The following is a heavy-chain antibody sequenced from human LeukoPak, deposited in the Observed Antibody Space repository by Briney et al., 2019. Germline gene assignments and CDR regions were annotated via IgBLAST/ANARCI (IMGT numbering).Heavy chain of an antibody. CDR2: IVPIFGVA. V-gene: IGHV1-69*13. CDR3: ARDVGPKEPAFDL. J-gene: IGHJ3*01. Sequence: SVKVSCKASGGTFSNNAMNWVRQAPGQGLEWMGDIVPIFGVANYAQRFQGRVTISADESTSTFYMEMTGLRSDDTAVYYCARDVGPKEPAFDLWGQGTKVTVSS. CDR1: GGTFSNNA. D-gene: IGHD1-14*01.